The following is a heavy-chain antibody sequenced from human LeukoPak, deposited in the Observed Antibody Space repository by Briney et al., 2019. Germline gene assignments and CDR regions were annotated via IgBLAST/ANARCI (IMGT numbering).Heavy chain of an antibody. Sequence: SETLSLTCTVSGGSMSDSYWSWIRQPPGKGLEWIGYIYYSGSTNYNPSLKSRVTISVDASKNQFSLKLTSVTAADTAVYYCASCSGDNCYSHYYDYWGQGTLVTVSS. CDR3: ASCSGDNCYSHYYDY. J-gene: IGHJ4*02. CDR1: GGSMSDSY. D-gene: IGHD2-15*01. V-gene: IGHV4-59*01. CDR2: IYYSGST.